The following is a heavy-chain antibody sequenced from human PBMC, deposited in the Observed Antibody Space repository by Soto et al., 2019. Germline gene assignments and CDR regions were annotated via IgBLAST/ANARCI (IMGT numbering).Heavy chain of an antibody. Sequence: GGSLRLSCAASEFTFSSYAMIWVRQAPGKGLEWVSGISGSGAKTYYADSVKGRFTITRDNSMNTLYVLMNTLRAEDTAVYYCARVSTTVLYRPGAYIDYWGPGTLVTVSS. CDR2: ISGSGAKT. D-gene: IGHD4-17*01. V-gene: IGHV3-23*01. CDR3: ARVSTTVLYRPGAYIDY. CDR1: EFTFSSYA. J-gene: IGHJ4*02.